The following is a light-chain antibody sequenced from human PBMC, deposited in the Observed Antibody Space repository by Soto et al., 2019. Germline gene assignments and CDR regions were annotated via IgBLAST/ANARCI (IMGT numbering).Light chain of an antibody. J-gene: IGLJ1*01. CDR3: SSYTSTYSLV. V-gene: IGLV2-14*03. Sequence: QSALTQPASVSGSPGQSIIISCTGTSDDVGGYDFVSWYQQRPGSVHQLIIYDVRYRPSGASPRFSGSKSGHTAYLTISGLQSDDEADYLCSSYTSTYSLVFGSGTQVTVL. CDR1: SDDVGGYDF. CDR2: DVR.